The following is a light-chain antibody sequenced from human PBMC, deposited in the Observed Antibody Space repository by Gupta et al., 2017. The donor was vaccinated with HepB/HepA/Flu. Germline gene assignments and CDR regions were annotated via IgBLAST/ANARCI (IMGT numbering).Light chain of an antibody. CDR1: SSDVGNYNR. Sequence: SALTKPPSVSGSPGQSVTISCTGTSSDVGNYNRVSWYQQAPGTAPKLIIFEVSNRPSGVPDRFSGSKSGNTASLTISGLQAEDESDYYCTSFTSSSTWVFGGGTKLTVL. CDR2: EVS. V-gene: IGLV2-18*02. J-gene: IGLJ3*02. CDR3: TSFTSSSTWV.